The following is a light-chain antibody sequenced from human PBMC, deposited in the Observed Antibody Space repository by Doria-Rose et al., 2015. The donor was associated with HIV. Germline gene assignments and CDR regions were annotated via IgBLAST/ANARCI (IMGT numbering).Light chain of an antibody. Sequence: TQSPGTLSLSPGERATLSCRASQSFSSTYLAWYQQKPGQSPSLLIYDGSTRATGIPDRFSASGSGTDLTLTIIRLEPEEFALYYCHQYGTSWTFGQGTKVEI. V-gene: IGKV3-20*01. CDR2: DGS. CDR1: QSFSSTY. J-gene: IGKJ1*01. CDR3: HQYGTSWT.